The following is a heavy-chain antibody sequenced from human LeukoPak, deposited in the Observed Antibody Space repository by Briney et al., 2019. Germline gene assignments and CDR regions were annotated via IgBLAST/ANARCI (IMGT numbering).Heavy chain of an antibody. CDR3: ARDGGLHTNFDY. CDR1: GFTFRNYW. D-gene: IGHD2-15*01. J-gene: IGHJ4*02. Sequence: GGSLRLSCAASGFTFRNYWMGWVRQAPGKRLEWVANTKSGGTAEYYAGHVRGLFTSARDNANKFLYLQMNRLRGEDTAVYYCARDGGLHTNFDYWGQGTLVTVST. CDR2: TKSGGTAE. V-gene: IGHV3-7*01.